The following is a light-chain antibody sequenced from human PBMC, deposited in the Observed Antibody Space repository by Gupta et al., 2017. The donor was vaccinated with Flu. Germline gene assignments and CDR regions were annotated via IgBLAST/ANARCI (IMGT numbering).Light chain of an antibody. CDR2: EVS. CDR1: SSDVGDY. CDR3: SSYTSSTLV. V-gene: IGLV2-14*01. Sequence: PGQSITISCTGTSSDVGDYVSWYQQHPGKAPKLMIYEVSNRPSGVSNRFSGSKSGNTASLTISGLQTEDEADYYCSSYTSSTLVFATGTKVTVL. J-gene: IGLJ1*01.